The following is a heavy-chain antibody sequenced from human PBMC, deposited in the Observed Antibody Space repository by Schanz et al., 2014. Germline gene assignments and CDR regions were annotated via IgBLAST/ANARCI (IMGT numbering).Heavy chain of an antibody. D-gene: IGHD6-19*01. V-gene: IGHV3-30*02. CDR3: AASSGWHPSTDY. Sequence: VQLVESGGGVVRPGGSLRLSCAASGFTLSSYGMHWVRQAPGKGLEWVAFINSDGTKRFYADSVKSRFTISRDNAKSSLYLQMNSLRVEDTAVYYCAASSGWHPSTDYWGQGTLVTVSS. J-gene: IGHJ4*02. CDR1: GFTLSSYG. CDR2: INSDGTKR.